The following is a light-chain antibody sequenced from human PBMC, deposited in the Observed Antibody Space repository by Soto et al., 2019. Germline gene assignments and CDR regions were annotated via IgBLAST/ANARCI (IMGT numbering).Light chain of an antibody. CDR1: DIGRKS. V-gene: IGLV3-21*04. J-gene: IGLJ2*01. CDR3: HVWDSITNHVV. Sequence: SYELTQPPSVAVAPGTTASISCEGNDIGRKSVHWYQKKSGQAPVLVIHSDNDRPSGIPDRFSGSNYGNTATLTISRVEAGDEAVYYCHVWDSITNHVVFGGGPKLTVL. CDR2: SDN.